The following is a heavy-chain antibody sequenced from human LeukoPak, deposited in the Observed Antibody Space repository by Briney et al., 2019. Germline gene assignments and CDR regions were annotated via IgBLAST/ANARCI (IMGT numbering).Heavy chain of an antibody. J-gene: IGHJ5*02. V-gene: IGHV3-21*01. Sequence: GGSLRLSCAASGFTFSSYSMKWVRQAPGKGLEWVSSISSSSSYIYYADSVKGRFTISRDNAKNSLYLQMNSLRAEDTAVYYCAILMDDILTGCNWFDPWGQGTLVTVSS. CDR2: ISSSSSYI. CDR3: AILMDDILTGCNWFDP. CDR1: GFTFSSYS. D-gene: IGHD3-9*01.